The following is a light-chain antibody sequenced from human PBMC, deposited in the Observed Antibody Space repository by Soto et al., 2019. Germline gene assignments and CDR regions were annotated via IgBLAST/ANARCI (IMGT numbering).Light chain of an antibody. CDR1: SSDIGGYKY. CDR3: VSYAGNNTEA. CDR2: EVS. J-gene: IGLJ1*01. Sequence: QSALTQPPSASGSAGQSVTISCSGTSSDIGGYKYVSWYQQHPGKAPKLLIFEVSKRPSGVPDRFSGSKSGNTASLTVSGLQAEDEADYYCVSYAGNNTEAFGTGTKVTVL. V-gene: IGLV2-8*01.